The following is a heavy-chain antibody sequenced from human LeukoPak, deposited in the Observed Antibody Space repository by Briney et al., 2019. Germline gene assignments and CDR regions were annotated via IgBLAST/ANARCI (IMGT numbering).Heavy chain of an antibody. V-gene: IGHV3-33*01. CDR1: GFIFSNYD. CDR2: IWYDGSDK. J-gene: IGHJ4*02. CDR3: ARRVQYYFDY. Sequence: GGSLRLSCAASGFIFSNYDMHWVRQAPGKGLEWVAVIWYDGSDKHYADSVQGRFTISRDNSKNSLYLQMNSLRAEDTALYYCARRVQYYFDYWGQGTLVTVSS.